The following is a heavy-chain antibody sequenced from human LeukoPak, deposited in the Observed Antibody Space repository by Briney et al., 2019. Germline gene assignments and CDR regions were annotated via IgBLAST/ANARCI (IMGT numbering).Heavy chain of an antibody. CDR3: ARGPPIRGYRYGYDTGYYYSYSMDV. J-gene: IGHJ6*03. CDR1: GYTFTSYD. Sequence: VKVSCKASGYTFTSYDINWVRQATGQGLEWMGWMNPISGNTGHAQKFQGRVTMTRDTSIRTAYMELSSLRSEDTAVYYCARGPPIRGYRYGYDTGYYYSYSMDVWGKGTTVTISS. V-gene: IGHV1-8*01. D-gene: IGHD5-18*01. CDR2: MNPISGNT.